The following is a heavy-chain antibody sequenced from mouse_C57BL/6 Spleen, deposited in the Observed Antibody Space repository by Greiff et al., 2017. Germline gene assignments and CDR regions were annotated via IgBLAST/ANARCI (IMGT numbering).Heavy chain of an antibody. CDR2: ISSGSSTN. CDR1: GFTFSDSG. CDR3: AKYYFDY. J-gene: IGHJ2*02. V-gene: IGHV5-17*01. Sequence: EVKLVESGGGLVKPGGSLKLSCAASGFTFSDSGMHWVRQAPEKGLEWVAYISSGSSTNYYADTVTGRCTISRDNYKNTLFLQMTSLRSEDTAMYYCAKYYFDYWGQGTSLTVSS.